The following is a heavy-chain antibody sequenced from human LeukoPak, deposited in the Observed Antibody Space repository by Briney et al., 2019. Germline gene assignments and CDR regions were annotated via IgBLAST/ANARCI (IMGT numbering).Heavy chain of an antibody. V-gene: IGHV4-4*02. D-gene: IGHD3-9*01. Sequence: SGTLSLTCAVSGGSISSSNWWSWVRQPPGKGLEWIGEIYHSGSTNYNPSLKSRVTISVDKSKNQFSLKLSSVTAADTAVYYCARGHYDILTGYSYYFDYWGQGTLVTVSS. CDR2: IYHSGST. CDR1: GGSISSSNW. CDR3: ARGHYDILTGYSYYFDY. J-gene: IGHJ4*02.